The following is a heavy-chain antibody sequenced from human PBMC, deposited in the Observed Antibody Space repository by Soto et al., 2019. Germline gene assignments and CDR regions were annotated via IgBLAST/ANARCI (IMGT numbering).Heavy chain of an antibody. D-gene: IGHD2-21*02. CDR2: INHSGGST. Sequence: QVQLVQSGAEVKKPGASVKVSCKASGYTFTSYYMHWVRQAPGQGLEWMGIINHSGGSTSYAQKFEGRVTMTRDTSTSTVYMELSSLSSEDTAVYYCARVLCGGDCRTGYYYFGMDVWGQGTTVTVSS. J-gene: IGHJ6*02. CDR1: GYTFTSYY. V-gene: IGHV1-46*01. CDR3: ARVLCGGDCRTGYYYFGMDV.